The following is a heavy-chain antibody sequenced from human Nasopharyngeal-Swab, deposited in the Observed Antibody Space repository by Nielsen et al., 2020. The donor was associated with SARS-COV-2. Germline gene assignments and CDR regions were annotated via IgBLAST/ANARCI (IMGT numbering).Heavy chain of an antibody. J-gene: IGHJ4*02. CDR2: ISLSGGGT. Sequence: GESLKISCEGSGFTFSTYSMNWVRQAPGKGLEWVSGISLSGGGTYYADSVKGRFTISRDNSKDTLNLQMHSLRAEDTAVYYCAKGRTYCSGTSCFSFDSWDQGTMVTVSS. CDR1: GFTFSTYS. CDR3: AKGRTYCSGTSCFSFDS. D-gene: IGHD2-2*01. V-gene: IGHV3-23*01.